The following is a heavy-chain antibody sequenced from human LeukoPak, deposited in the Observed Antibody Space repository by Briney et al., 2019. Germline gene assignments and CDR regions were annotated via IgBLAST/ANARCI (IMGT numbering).Heavy chain of an antibody. CDR1: GGSFSGYH. D-gene: IGHD2-21*02. J-gene: IGHJ4*02. CDR3: ARRYGDYYT. CDR2: IDYDGNT. Sequence: PSETLSLTCAVYGGSFSGYHWNWIRQAPGKGLEWLGEIDYDGNTNYNPSLKSRLTISVDTSKNQFSLRLASVTAADTAVYYCARRYGDYYTWGQGKPGHRLL. V-gene: IGHV4-34*01.